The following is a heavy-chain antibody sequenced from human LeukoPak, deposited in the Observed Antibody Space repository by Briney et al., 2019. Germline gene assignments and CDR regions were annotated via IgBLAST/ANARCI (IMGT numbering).Heavy chain of an antibody. CDR1: GYKFTSYG. V-gene: IGHV1-18*01. D-gene: IGHD3-10*01. CDR3: ARDRGLVRHTNWLDP. CDR2: INTVNSNP. Sequence: GASVKVSCKASGYKFTSYGIAWVRQAPGQGLEWLGRINTVNSNPEIEQKFQDRVTVTTDKSTATAYMELKNLTSDDTAVYYCARDRGLVRHTNWLDPWGQGTLVTVSS. J-gene: IGHJ5*02.